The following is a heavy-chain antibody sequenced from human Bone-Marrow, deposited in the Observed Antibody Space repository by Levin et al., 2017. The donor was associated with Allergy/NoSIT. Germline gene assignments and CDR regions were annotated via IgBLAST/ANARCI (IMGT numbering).Heavy chain of an antibody. Sequence: GESLKISCVTSGFSFTGYGFHWFRQAPGKGLEWMGLIWHDGSKKVYADSVRGRFTISRDDSKNTFYLQMNSLRVEDTAMYYCATDGGNFDSGTSHFDDWGLGTLVTVSS. J-gene: IGHJ4*02. CDR1: GFSFTGYG. V-gene: IGHV3-33*01. CDR2: IWHDGSKK. CDR3: ATDGGNFDSGTSHFDD. D-gene: IGHD3-10*01.